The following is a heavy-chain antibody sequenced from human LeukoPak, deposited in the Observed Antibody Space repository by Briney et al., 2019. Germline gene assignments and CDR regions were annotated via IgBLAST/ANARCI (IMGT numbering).Heavy chain of an antibody. D-gene: IGHD4-17*01. V-gene: IGHV3-64*01. CDR2: ISSNGGST. J-gene: IGHJ4*02. CDR1: GFTFSSYA. Sequence: GGSLRLSCAASGFTFSSYAMHWVRQAPGKGLEYVSAISSNGGSTYYANSVKGRFTISRDNSKNTLYLQMGSLRAEDMAVYYCARPSLGPYGGYFRPPDYWGQGTLVTVSS. CDR3: ARPSLGPYGGYFRPPDY.